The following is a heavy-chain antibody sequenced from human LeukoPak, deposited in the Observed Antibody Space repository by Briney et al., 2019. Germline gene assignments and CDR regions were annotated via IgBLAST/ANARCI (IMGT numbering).Heavy chain of an antibody. CDR2: ISGSGGST. D-gene: IGHD6-19*01. Sequence: QPGGTLRLSCAASGFTFSSYGMSWVRQAPGKGLEWVSAISGSGGSTYYADSVKGRFTISRDNSKNTLYLQMNSLRAEDTAVYYCAKSGRLSGGWYLIFDYWGQGTLVTVSS. V-gene: IGHV3-23*01. CDR3: AKSGRLSGGWYLIFDY. CDR1: GFTFSSYG. J-gene: IGHJ4*02.